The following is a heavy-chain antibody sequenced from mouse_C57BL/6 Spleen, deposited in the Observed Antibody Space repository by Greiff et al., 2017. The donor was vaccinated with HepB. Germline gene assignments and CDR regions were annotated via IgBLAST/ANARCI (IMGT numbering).Heavy chain of an antibody. CDR1: GYTFTSYW. J-gene: IGHJ4*01. CDR2: IHPNSGST. V-gene: IGHV1-64*01. D-gene: IGHD4-1*02. CDR3: APTVLYAMDY. Sequence: QVQLKQPGAELVKPGASVKLSCKASGYTFTSYWMHWVKQRPGQGLEWIGMIHPNSGSTNYNEKFKSKATLTVDKSSSTAYMQLSSLTSEDSAVYYCAPTVLYAMDYWGQGTSVTVSS.